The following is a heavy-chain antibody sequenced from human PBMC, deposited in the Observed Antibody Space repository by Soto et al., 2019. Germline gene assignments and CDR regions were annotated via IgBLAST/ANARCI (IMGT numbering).Heavy chain of an antibody. Sequence: GGSLRLSCAASGFTFSSYGMHWVRQAPGKELEWVAVIWYDGSNKYYADSVKGRFTISRDNSKNTLYLQMNSLRAEDTAVYSWARDTHCSGGRRYGQMDLNLFDPWGQGT. V-gene: IGHV3-33*01. D-gene: IGHD2-15*01. J-gene: IGHJ5*02. CDR3: ARDTHCSGGRRYGQMDLNLFDP. CDR1: GFTFSSYG. CDR2: IWYDGSNK.